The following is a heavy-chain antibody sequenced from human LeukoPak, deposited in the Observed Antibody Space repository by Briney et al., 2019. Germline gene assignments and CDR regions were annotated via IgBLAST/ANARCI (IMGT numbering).Heavy chain of an antibody. CDR1: GFTFSSYG. Sequence: PGRSLRLSCEASGFTFSSYGMHWVRQAPGKGLEWVAVISYDGSNKYYADSVKGRFTISRDNSKNTLYLQMNSLRAEDTAVYYCAREDMIVVVMALDYWGQGTLVTVSS. CDR2: ISYDGSNK. D-gene: IGHD3-22*01. V-gene: IGHV3-30*19. CDR3: AREDMIVVVMALDY. J-gene: IGHJ4*02.